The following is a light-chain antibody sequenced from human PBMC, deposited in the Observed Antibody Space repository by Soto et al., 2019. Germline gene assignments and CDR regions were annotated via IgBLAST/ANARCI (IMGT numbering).Light chain of an antibody. CDR2: DVN. J-gene: IGLJ3*02. V-gene: IGLV2-11*01. CDR3: CSYAGSYTWV. Sequence: QSALTQPRSVSGSPGQSVTISCTGTSSDVGGYNYVSWYQQHPGKTPKLMIYDVNKWPSGVPDRFSGSKSGNTASLTISGLQAEDEADYYCCSYAGSYTWVFGGGTKVTVL. CDR1: SSDVGGYNY.